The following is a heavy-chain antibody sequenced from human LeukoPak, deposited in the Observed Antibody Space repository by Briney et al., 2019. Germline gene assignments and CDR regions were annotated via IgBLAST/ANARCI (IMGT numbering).Heavy chain of an antibody. CDR1: GYSISSGYY. D-gene: IGHD3-3*01. CDR2: IYHSGST. J-gene: IGHJ3*02. Sequence: SETLSLTCTVSGYSISSGYYWGWIRQPPGKELEWIGSIYHSGSTYYNPSLKSRVTISVDTSKNQFSLKLSSVTAADTAVYYCARDCYDFWSGLPPGAFDIWGQGTMVTVSS. CDR3: ARDCYDFWSGLPPGAFDI. V-gene: IGHV4-38-2*02.